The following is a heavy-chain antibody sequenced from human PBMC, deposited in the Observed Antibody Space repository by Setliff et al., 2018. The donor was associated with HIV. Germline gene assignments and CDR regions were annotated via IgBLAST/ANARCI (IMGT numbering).Heavy chain of an antibody. D-gene: IGHD3-10*01. Sequence: PGGSLRLSCEASGFTLSDFYMSWIRQAPGKGLEWVSYISSGSSYKEYADSVKGRFTISRDNAKNSLYLQMNSLRAEDTAVYYCARKLRPGHGVDVWGQGTTVTVSS. V-gene: IGHV3-11*03. CDR2: ISSGSSYK. J-gene: IGHJ6*02. CDR3: ARKLRPGHGVDV. CDR1: GFTLSDFY.